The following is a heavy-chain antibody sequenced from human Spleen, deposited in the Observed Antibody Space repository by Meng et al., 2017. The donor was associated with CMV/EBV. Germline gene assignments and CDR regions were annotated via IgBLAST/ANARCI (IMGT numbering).Heavy chain of an antibody. CDR3: ARVSQFWRGYYTDY. Sequence: GESLKISCAVSGFNFSIYAMNWVRQAPGKGLEWVSSISKSSSHIFYADSMKGRFTISRDNAKNSLYLQMNSLRVEDTAVDYCARVSQFWRGYYTDYWGQGTLVTVSS. J-gene: IGHJ4*02. D-gene: IGHD3-3*01. CDR1: GFNFSIYA. CDR2: ISKSSSHI. V-gene: IGHV3-21*01.